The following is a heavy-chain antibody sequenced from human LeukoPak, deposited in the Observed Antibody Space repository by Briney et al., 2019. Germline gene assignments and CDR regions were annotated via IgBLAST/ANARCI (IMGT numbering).Heavy chain of an antibody. CDR3: ARGGWGTAIDY. J-gene: IGHJ4*02. V-gene: IGHV3-74*01. CDR1: GFTFSGYW. D-gene: IGHD1-7*01. Sequence: GGSLRISCAASGFTFSGYWMHWVHQAPGKGLVWVSYINNDGSGTTYADSVKGRFTISRDNAKNTVDLQMNSLRAEDTAVYYCARGGWGTAIDYLGQGTLVTVSS. CDR2: INNDGSGT.